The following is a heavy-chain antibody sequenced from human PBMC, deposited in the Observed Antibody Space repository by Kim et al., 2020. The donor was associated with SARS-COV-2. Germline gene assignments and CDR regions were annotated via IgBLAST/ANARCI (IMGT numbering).Heavy chain of an antibody. CDR3: ARDDIAAAAYWYFDL. J-gene: IGHJ2*01. V-gene: IGHV1-2*06. Sequence: ASVKVSCKASGYTFTGYYMHWVRQAPGQGLEWMGRINPNSGGTNYAQKFQGRVTMTRDTSISTAYMELSRLRSDDTAVYYCARDDIAAAAYWYFDLWGRGTLVTVSS. D-gene: IGHD6-13*01. CDR1: GYTFTGYY. CDR2: INPNSGGT.